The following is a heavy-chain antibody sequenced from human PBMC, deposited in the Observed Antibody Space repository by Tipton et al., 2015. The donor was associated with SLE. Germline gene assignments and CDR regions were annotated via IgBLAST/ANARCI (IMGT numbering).Heavy chain of an antibody. D-gene: IGHD2/OR15-2a*01. J-gene: IGHJ3*01. Sequence: TLSLTCTIYRGSFSGYHWNWIRQTPEKGLEWIGEINQSGSTNYNASLKSRVTISVDTPKDQFSLRLSSVTAADTAVYYCARHASFTFLGAFDVWGQGTMITVSS. CDR2: INQSGST. V-gene: IGHV4-34*01. CDR1: RGSFSGYH. CDR3: ARHASFTFLGAFDV.